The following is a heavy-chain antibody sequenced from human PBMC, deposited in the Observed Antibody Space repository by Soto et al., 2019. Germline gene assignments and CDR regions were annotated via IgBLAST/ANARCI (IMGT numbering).Heavy chain of an antibody. CDR1: GGSISTSSHY. CDR3: ARQSREGSGYAPVDY. J-gene: IGHJ4*02. Sequence: QLQLQESGPGLVKPSETLSLTCTVSGGSISTSSHYWGWIRQPPGKGLQWIGTINYSGSTSYSPSLESRVTISVDTSKSQMSLRMSSVTAADTAIYYCARQSREGSGYAPVDYWGQGTLVTVSS. V-gene: IGHV4-39*01. CDR2: INYSGST. D-gene: IGHD2-2*01.